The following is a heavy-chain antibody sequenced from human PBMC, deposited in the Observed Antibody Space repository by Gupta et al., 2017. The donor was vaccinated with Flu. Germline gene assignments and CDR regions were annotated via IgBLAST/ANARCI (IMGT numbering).Heavy chain of an antibody. V-gene: IGHV3-48*03. J-gene: IGHJ5*02. Sequence: EVQPVESGGGLVQPVGSLRFSCTAYGFTFSTYDMNWFRQDPGKGLEWVAFISSRSSIYYADSVKGRFTISRDNAKNSLYLQMNSLRADDTAVYYCARGHWDAWGQGTLVTVAS. CDR1: GFTFSTYD. CDR2: ISSRSSI. CDR3: ARGHWDA.